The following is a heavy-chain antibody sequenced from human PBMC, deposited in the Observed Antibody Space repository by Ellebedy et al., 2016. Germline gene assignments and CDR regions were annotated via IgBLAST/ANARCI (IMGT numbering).Heavy chain of an antibody. CDR1: GFTFSSYG. CDR2: ISYDGSNK. V-gene: IGHV3-30*03. Sequence: GGSLRLXXAASGFTFSSYGMHWVRQAPGKGLEWVAVISYDGSNKYYADSVKGRFTISRDNAKNSLYLQMNSLRAEDTAVYYCARTAEYNWNYYYYYMDVWGKGTTVTVSS. CDR3: ARTAEYNWNYYYYYMDV. J-gene: IGHJ6*03. D-gene: IGHD1-20*01.